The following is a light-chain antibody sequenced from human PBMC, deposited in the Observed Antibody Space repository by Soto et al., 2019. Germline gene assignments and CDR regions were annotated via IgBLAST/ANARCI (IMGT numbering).Light chain of an antibody. V-gene: IGKV1-5*03. Sequence: DIQMTQSPSTLSASVGDRVTITCRASQSISSWLAWYQQKPGKVPKLLIYKASSLESGVPSRFSGSGSGTEFTLSISSLQPDDFATYYCQQYDSYSWRFGQGTKVEI. CDR1: QSISSW. J-gene: IGKJ1*01. CDR3: QQYDSYSWR. CDR2: KAS.